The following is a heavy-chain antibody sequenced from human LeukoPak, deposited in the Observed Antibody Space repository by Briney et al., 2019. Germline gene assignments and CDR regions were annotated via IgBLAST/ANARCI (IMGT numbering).Heavy chain of an antibody. V-gene: IGHV4-39*01. D-gene: IGHD5-18*01. CDR2: MYYTGST. J-gene: IGHJ6*02. Sequence: SETLSLTCTVPGASISSSSYYWGWIHQPPGKGLEWIGTMYYTGSTYYNPSLKSRGTISVDTSKKQFSLKLTSVTAADTAVYYCARLGSTGYSYGWDYYYGMDVWGQGTTVTVSS. CDR3: ARLGSTGYSYGWDYYYGMDV. CDR1: GASISSSSYY.